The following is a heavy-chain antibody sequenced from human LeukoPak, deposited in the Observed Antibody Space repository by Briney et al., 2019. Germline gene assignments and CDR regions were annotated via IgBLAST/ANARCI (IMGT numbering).Heavy chain of an antibody. D-gene: IGHD4-17*01. CDR2: IYYSGST. V-gene: IGHV4-31*03. CDR3: ASNAVTTVAYFQH. Sequence: PSQTLSLTCTVSGVSISSDGYNWRWIPQHPGNDLQWIGYIYYSGSTYYNPSLKSRVTISVDTSKNQFSLKLSSVTAADTAVYYCASNAVTTVAYFQHWGQGTVVTVSS. J-gene: IGHJ1*01. CDR1: GVSISSDGYN.